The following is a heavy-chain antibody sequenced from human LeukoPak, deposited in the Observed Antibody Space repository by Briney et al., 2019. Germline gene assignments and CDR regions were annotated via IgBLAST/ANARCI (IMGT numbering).Heavy chain of an antibody. Sequence: SETLSLTCTVSDGSISSYYWSWIRQPPGKGLEWIGYIYYSGSTNYNPSLKSRVTISVDTSKNQFSLKLSSVTAADTAVYYCARRNVVVVPAAIGDWFDPWGQGTLVTVSS. D-gene: IGHD2-2*01. CDR1: DGSISSYY. CDR2: IYYSGST. CDR3: ARRNVVVVPAAIGDWFDP. J-gene: IGHJ5*02. V-gene: IGHV4-59*08.